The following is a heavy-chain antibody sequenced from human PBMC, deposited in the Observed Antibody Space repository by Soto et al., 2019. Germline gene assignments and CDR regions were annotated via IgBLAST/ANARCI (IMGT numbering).Heavy chain of an antibody. CDR3: ARTIPRYDFWSGAPMAGMDV. J-gene: IGHJ6*02. Sequence: PSETLSLTCTVSGGSISSGDYYWSWIRQPPGKGLEWIGYIYYSGSTYYNPSLKSRVTISVDTSKNQFSLKLSSVTAADTAVYYCARTIPRYDFWSGAPMAGMDVWGQGTTVTVSS. CDR1: GGSISSGDYY. D-gene: IGHD3-3*01. CDR2: IYYSGST. V-gene: IGHV4-30-4*01.